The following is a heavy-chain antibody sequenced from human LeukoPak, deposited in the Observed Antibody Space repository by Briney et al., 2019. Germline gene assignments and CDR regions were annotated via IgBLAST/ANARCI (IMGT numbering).Heavy chain of an antibody. CDR1: GFTFSRYW. CDR3: ARNNGMDV. CDR2: IKQDGSET. V-gene: IGHV3-7*03. Sequence: SGGSLRLSCAASGFTFSRYWMSWVRQTPRKGLEWVANIKQDGSETYYVDSVKGRFTISKDNAKNSLYLQMNSLRAEDTALYHCARNNGMDVWGQGTTVIVSS. J-gene: IGHJ6*02.